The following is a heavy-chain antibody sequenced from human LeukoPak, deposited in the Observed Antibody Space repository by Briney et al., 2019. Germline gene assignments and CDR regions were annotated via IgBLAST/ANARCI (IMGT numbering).Heavy chain of an antibody. CDR3: ARRDYVWGTYREIDS. J-gene: IGHJ4*02. CDR1: GFTFSSYA. V-gene: IGHV3-23*01. CDR2: ISGSGGST. Sequence: GGSLRLSCAASGFTFSSYAMSWVRQAPGKGLEWVSAISGSGGSTYYADSVKGRFTISRDNAENSLYLQMDSLRAEDTAVYYCARRDYVWGTYREIDSWGQGTLVTVSS. D-gene: IGHD3-16*02.